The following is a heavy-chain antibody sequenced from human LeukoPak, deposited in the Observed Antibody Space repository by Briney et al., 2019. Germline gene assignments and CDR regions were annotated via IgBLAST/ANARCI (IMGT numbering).Heavy chain of an antibody. Sequence: ASVKVSCKASGYTFTSYGISWVRQAPGQGLEWMGWISAYNGNTNYAQTLQGRVTMITDTSTSTAYMELRSLRSDDTAVYYRARGAAGYYKRYYYGMDVWGKGTTVTVSS. J-gene: IGHJ6*04. V-gene: IGHV1-18*04. D-gene: IGHD3-9*01. CDR1: GYTFTSYG. CDR2: ISAYNGNT. CDR3: ARGAAGYYKRYYYGMDV.